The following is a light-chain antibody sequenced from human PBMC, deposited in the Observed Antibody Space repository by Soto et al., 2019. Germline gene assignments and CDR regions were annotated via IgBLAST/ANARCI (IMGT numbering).Light chain of an antibody. J-gene: IGKJ1*01. CDR1: QSVSSY. Sequence: EIVLTQSPATLSLSPGERATLSCRASQSVSSYLAWYQQKPGQAPRLLIYDASNRATGIPDRFSGSGSGTDFILTISRLEPEDFAVYYCQQYGNSRWTFGQGTKVEIK. CDR2: DAS. CDR3: QQYGNSRWT. V-gene: IGKV3-20*01.